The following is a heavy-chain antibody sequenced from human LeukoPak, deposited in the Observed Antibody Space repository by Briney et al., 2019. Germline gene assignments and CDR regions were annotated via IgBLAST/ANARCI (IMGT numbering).Heavy chain of an antibody. Sequence: GGSLRLSCAASGFSFSSFSMNWVRQAPGKGLEWVSYISGGSSFTYYVDSVKGRFTISRDNSKNTLYLQMNSLRAEDTAVYYCAKDDSPYYYDSSGYGTVDYWGQGTLVTVSS. D-gene: IGHD3-22*01. J-gene: IGHJ4*02. CDR3: AKDDSPYYYDSSGYGTVDY. V-gene: IGHV3-21*04. CDR1: GFSFSSFS. CDR2: ISGGSSFT.